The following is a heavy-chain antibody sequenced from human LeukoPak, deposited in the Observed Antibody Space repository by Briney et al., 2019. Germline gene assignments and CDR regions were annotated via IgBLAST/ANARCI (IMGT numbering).Heavy chain of an antibody. CDR1: GFTVSSNY. Sequence: PGGSLRLSCAASGFTVSSNYMSWVRQAPGKGLEWVSVIYSGGSTYYADSVKGRFTISRDNSKNTLYLQMNSLRAEGTAVYYCARALGYSYGYGYYFDYWGQGTLVTVSS. CDR2: IYSGGST. CDR3: ARALGYSYGYGYYFDY. D-gene: IGHD5-18*01. J-gene: IGHJ4*02. V-gene: IGHV3-66*01.